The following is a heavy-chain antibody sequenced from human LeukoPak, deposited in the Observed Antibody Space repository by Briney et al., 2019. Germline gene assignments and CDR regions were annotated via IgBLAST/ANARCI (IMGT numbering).Heavy chain of an antibody. J-gene: IGHJ4*02. CDR2: ISSSSSYI. CDR1: GFTFSTYT. V-gene: IGHV3-21*01. D-gene: IGHD3-10*01. Sequence: GGSLRLSCAAPGFTFSTYTIHWVRQAPGKGLGWVSSISSSSSYIYYADSVKGRFTISRDNAKNSLYLQMNSPRAEDTAVYYCARASTTVGVSINYWGQGTLVTVSS. CDR3: ARASTTVGVSINY.